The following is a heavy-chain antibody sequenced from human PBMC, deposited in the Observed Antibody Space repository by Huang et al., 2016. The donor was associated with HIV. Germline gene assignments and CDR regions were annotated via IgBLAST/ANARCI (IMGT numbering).Heavy chain of an antibody. J-gene: IGHJ3*02. Sequence: EVQLVQSGAVVKKPGESLKISCKGSGSTFNGYWIGWVCQLPGKGLEWMGIIYPGDSDTTCSPSAQGQVTISADKSISTAYLQWSGLKASDTAMYYCARQGVGDFVVEPTGLGAFDIWGQGTMVTVSS. V-gene: IGHV5-51*01. CDR2: IYPGDSDT. CDR3: ARQGVGDFVVEPTGLGAFDI. D-gene: IGHD2-2*01. CDR1: GSTFNGYW.